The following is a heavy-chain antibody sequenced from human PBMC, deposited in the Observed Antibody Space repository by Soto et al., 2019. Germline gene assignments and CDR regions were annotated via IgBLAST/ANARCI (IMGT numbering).Heavy chain of an antibody. D-gene: IGHD6-13*01. J-gene: IGHJ4*02. CDR3: ARGRKACSSSWYVD. CDR2: INDSGGT. Sequence: QVQLQQWGAGLLKPSETLSLNCAVYGGSFSGYCWSWIRQPPGKGLEWIGEINDSGGTNYNPSLKSRVSISVDTSKNQFSLNLSSVTAADTAVYHCARGRKACSSSWYVDWGQGTLVTVSS. V-gene: IGHV4-34*01. CDR1: GGSFSGYC.